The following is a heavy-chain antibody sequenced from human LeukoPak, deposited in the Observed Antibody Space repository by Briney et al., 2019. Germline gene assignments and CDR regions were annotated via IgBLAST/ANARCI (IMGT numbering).Heavy chain of an antibody. D-gene: IGHD2-15*01. J-gene: IGHJ4*02. Sequence: PGGSLRLSCAASGFTFSSYAMHWVRQAPGKGLEWVAVISYDGSNKYYADSVKGRFTISRDNSKNTLYLQMNSLRAEDTAVYYCATIKRYDTRRSASVGVDHWGQGTLVTVSS. CDR2: ISYDGSNK. CDR3: ATIKRYDTRRSASVGVDH. V-gene: IGHV3-30*04. CDR1: GFTFSSYA.